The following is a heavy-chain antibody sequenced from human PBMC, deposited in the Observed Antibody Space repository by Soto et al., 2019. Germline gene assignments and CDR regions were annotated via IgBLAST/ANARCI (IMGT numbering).Heavy chain of an antibody. CDR1: GGTFSSYA. V-gene: IGHV1-69*13. CDR3: ARVIVGADNWFDP. Sequence: SVKVSCKASGGTFSSYAISWVRQAPGQGLEWMGGINPIFGTANYAQKFQGRVTITADESTSTAYMELSSLRSEDTAVYYCARVIVGADNWFDPWGQGTLVTVSS. D-gene: IGHD1-26*01. CDR2: INPIFGTA. J-gene: IGHJ5*02.